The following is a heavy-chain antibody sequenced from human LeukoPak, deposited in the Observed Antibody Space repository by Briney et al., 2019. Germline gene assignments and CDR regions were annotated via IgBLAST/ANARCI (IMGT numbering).Heavy chain of an antibody. V-gene: IGHV4-39*01. CDR2: IYYSGST. Sequence: PSETLSLTCTVSGGSISSSSYYWGWIRQPPGKGLEWIGSIYYSGSTYYNPSLKSRVTISVDTSKNQFSLKLSSVTAADTAVYYCARLTARYYDFWSGYYPLHLLVDYWGQGTLVTVSS. D-gene: IGHD3-3*01. J-gene: IGHJ4*02. CDR3: ARLTARYYDFWSGYYPLHLLVDY. CDR1: GGSISSSSYY.